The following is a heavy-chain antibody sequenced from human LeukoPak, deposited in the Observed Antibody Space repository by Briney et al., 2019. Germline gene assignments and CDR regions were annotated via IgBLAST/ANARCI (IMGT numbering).Heavy chain of an antibody. J-gene: IGHJ6*03. V-gene: IGHV1-18*01. CDR2: ISAYNGNT. CDR1: GYTFTSYG. CDR3: ARDVTMIVVAPRDNYYYYMDV. D-gene: IGHD3-22*01. Sequence: ASVKVSCKASGYTFTSYGISWVRQAPGQGLEWMGWISAYNGNTNYAQKLQGRVTMTTGTSTSTAYMELRSLRSDDTAVYYCARDVTMIVVAPRDNYYYYMDVWGKGTTVTVSS.